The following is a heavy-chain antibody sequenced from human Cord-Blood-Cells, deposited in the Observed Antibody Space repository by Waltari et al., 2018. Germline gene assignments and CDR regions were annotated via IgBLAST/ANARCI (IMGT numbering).Heavy chain of an antibody. CDR3: ARVNSFCSSTSCYNFRFDY. J-gene: IGHJ4*02. CDR1: GGSISSGGYY. Sequence: QVQLQESGPGLVKPSQTLSLTCTVSGGSISSGGYYWSWIRQHPGKGLEWIWYIYYSGSTYYTPSLKSRVTISVDTSKNQFSLKLSSVTAADTAVYYCARVNSFCSSTSCYNFRFDYWGQGTLVTVSS. D-gene: IGHD2-2*02. V-gene: IGHV4-31*03. CDR2: IYYSGST.